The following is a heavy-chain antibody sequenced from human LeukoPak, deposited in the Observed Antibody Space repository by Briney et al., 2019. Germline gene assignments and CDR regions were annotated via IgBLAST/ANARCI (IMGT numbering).Heavy chain of an antibody. CDR1: GGTFSSYA. Sequence: ASVKVSCKASGGTFSSYAISWVRQAPGQGLEWMGGIIPIFGTANYAQKFQGRVTITTDESTSTAYMELSSLRSEDTAVYYCTLGYYVSSGYYYGLDYWGQGTLVTVSS. J-gene: IGHJ4*02. CDR3: TLGYYVSSGYYYGLDY. V-gene: IGHV1-69*05. D-gene: IGHD3-22*01. CDR2: IIPIFGTA.